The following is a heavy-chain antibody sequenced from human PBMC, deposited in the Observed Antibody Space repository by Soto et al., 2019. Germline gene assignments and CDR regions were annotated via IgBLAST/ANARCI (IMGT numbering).Heavy chain of an antibody. CDR2: IYYSGST. V-gene: IGHV4-59*01. J-gene: IGHJ6*03. D-gene: IGHD7-27*01. CDR3: ARTRAGNWDYYYMDV. CDR1: GGSISSYY. Sequence: SETLSLTCTVSGGSISSYYLSWIRQPPGKGLEWIGYIYYSGSTNYNPSLKSRVTISVDTSKNQFSLKLSSVTAADTAVYYCARTRAGNWDYYYMDVWGKGTTVTVSS.